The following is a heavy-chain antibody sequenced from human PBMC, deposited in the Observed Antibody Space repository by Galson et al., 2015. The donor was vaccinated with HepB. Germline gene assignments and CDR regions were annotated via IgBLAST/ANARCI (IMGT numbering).Heavy chain of an antibody. CDR2: ISWDGGST. CDR3: AKDILRFGYSSSLFDY. V-gene: IGHV3-43*01. D-gene: IGHD6-13*01. J-gene: IGHJ4*02. Sequence: SLRLSCAASGFTFDDYTMHWVRKAPGKGLEWVSLISWDGGSTYYADSVKGRFTISRDNSKNSLYLQMNSLRTEDTALYYCAKDILRFGYSSSLFDYWGQGTLVTVSS. CDR1: GFTFDDYT.